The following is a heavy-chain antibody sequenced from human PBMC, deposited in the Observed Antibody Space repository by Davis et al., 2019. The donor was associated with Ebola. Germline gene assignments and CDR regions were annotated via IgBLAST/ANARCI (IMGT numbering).Heavy chain of an antibody. CDR2: IYYSGST. Sequence: SETLSLTCTVSGGSISSYYWSWIRQPPGKGLEWIGYIYYSGSTDYNSSLKSRVTISADTSKNQFSLKLRSVTAADTAVYYCARQVPLPVAAVSIFGWFDPWGQGTLVTVSS. CDR3: ARQVPLPVAAVSIFGWFDP. J-gene: IGHJ5*02. D-gene: IGHD3-3*02. V-gene: IGHV4-59*08. CDR1: GGSISSYY.